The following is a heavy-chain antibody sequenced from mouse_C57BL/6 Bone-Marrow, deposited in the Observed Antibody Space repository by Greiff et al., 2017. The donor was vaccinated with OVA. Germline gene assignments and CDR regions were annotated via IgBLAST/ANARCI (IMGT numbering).Heavy chain of an antibody. Sequence: VQLQQSGPELVKPGASVKISCKASGYTFTDYYMNWVKQSHGKSLEWIGDINPNNGGTSYNQKFKGKATLTVDKSSSTAYMELRSLTSEDSAVYYCARRSYGNPFDYWGQGTTLTVSS. J-gene: IGHJ2*01. D-gene: IGHD2-1*01. CDR3: ARRSYGNPFDY. CDR2: INPNNGGT. CDR1: GYTFTDYY. V-gene: IGHV1-26*01.